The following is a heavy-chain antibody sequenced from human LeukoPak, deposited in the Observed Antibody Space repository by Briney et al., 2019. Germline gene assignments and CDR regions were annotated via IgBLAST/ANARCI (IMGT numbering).Heavy chain of an antibody. CDR3: ARAERGGYSGYDYGMDL. V-gene: IGHV3-30*04. J-gene: IGHJ6*04. D-gene: IGHD5-12*01. CDR1: GFTFSTYA. CDR2: ISYDGSNT. Sequence: PGGSLRLSCAASGFTFSTYAMHWVRQAPGKGLEWVAVISYDGSNTYYADSVKGRFTISRDNSKNTLYLQMNSLRAEDTAVYYCARAERGGYSGYDYGMDLWGKGTTVTVSS.